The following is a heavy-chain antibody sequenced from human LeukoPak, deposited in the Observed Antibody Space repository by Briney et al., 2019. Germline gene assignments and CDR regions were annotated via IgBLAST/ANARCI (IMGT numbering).Heavy chain of an antibody. V-gene: IGHV4-39*07. Sequence: PSETLSLTCTVSGGSISSYYWGWIRQPPGKGLEWIGRIYHSGSTYYNPSLKSRVTISVDTSRNRVSLTLNSVTAADTAVYYCARDSGTTGEVKFDPWGQGTLVTVSS. J-gene: IGHJ5*02. CDR1: GGSISSYY. CDR2: IYHSGST. D-gene: IGHD3-10*01. CDR3: ARDSGTTGEVKFDP.